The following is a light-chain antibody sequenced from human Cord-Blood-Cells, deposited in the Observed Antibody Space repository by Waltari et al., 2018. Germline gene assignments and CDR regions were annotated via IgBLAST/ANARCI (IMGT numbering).Light chain of an antibody. CDR3: MQSIQLPT. Sequence: IVMNLIPLPLYVTPGQSACTPFKSSQSILHSDGKTYLDWYLQKPGQPPQLLIYEVSNRVSGVPDRFSGSGSGTDFTLKISRVEAEDVGVYYCMQSIQLPTFGQGTKVEIK. CDR1: QSILHSDGKTY. V-gene: IGKV2D-29*01. J-gene: IGKJ1*01. CDR2: EVS.